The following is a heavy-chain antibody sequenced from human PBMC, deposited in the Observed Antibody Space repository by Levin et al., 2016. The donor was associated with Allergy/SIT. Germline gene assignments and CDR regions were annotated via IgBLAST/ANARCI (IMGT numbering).Heavy chain of an antibody. V-gene: IGHV3-48*01. CDR2: VSSGGDPI. CDR3: ARSRAGAYFDY. CDR1: GFTFSTYS. Sequence: GESLKISCAASGFTFSTYSMNWVRQAPGKGLEWVSYVSSGGDPIYDADSVKGRFTISRDNAKNSLYLQMNSLRAEDTAVYYCARSRAGAYFDYWGQGTLVTVSS. J-gene: IGHJ4*02.